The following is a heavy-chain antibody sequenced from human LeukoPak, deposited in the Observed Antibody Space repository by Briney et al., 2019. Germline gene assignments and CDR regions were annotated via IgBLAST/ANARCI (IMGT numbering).Heavy chain of an antibody. CDR1: GYIFTIYW. CDR2: FYPGTFDT. Sequence: GESLKISCKASGYIFTIYWIGWVRQMPGRGLEWMGIFYPGTFDTRYRPSLRGQVTISVDKSISTVYLQWSSLKASDTAMYYCARLGQQGDAFDIWGQGTMVTVSS. D-gene: IGHD6-13*01. J-gene: IGHJ3*02. V-gene: IGHV5-51*01. CDR3: ARLGQQGDAFDI.